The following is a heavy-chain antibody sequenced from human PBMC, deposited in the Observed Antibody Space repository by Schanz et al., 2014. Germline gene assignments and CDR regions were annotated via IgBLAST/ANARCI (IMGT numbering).Heavy chain of an antibody. CDR2: IKQDESEK. Sequence: EVQLVESGGGLVQPGGSLRLSCVASGFTFSNYWMTWVRQAPGKGLEWVANIKQDESEKYYVDSVKGRFTISRDNAKNSLFLQMNSLRPEDTAVYYCAKGRFGELSAFDIWGQGTMVTVSS. CDR1: GFTFSNYW. CDR3: AKGRFGELSAFDI. J-gene: IGHJ3*02. V-gene: IGHV3-7*05. D-gene: IGHD3-10*01.